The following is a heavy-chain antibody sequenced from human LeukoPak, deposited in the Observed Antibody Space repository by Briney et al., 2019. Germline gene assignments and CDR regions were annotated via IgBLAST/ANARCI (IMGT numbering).Heavy chain of an antibody. D-gene: IGHD3-10*01. CDR2: INPNSGGT. CDR1: GYTFTGYY. J-gene: IGHJ5*02. V-gene: IGHV1-2*02. Sequence: ASVKVSCKASGYTFTGYYMYWVRQPPGQGLEWMGWINPNSGGTNYAQKFQGRVTMTRDTSISTAYMELSRLRSDDTAVYYCARDWGITTVRGVIVASNWFDPWGQGTLVTVSS. CDR3: ARDWGITTVRGVIVASNWFDP.